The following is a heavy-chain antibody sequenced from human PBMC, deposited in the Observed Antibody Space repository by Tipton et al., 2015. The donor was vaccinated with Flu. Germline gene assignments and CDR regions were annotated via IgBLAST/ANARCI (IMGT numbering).Heavy chain of an antibody. V-gene: IGHV4-61*02. J-gene: IGHJ6*02. CDR2: IYTSGST. CDR1: GGSISSGSYY. CDR3: ARGGYSYGYGKNYYYYGMDV. Sequence: TLSLTCTVSGGSISSGSYYWSRIRQPAGKGLEWIGRIYTSGSTNYNPSLKSRVTISVDTSKNQFSLKLSSVTAADTAVYYCARGGYSYGYGKNYYYYGMDVWGQGTTVTVSS. D-gene: IGHD5-18*01.